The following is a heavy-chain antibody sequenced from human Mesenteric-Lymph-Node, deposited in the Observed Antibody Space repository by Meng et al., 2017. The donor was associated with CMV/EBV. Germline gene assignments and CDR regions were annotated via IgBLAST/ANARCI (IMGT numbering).Heavy chain of an antibody. CDR1: GGSFSGYY. CDR3: ARDTDRYCSGGSCYSDGMDV. CDR2: INHSGST. J-gene: IGHJ6*02. Sequence: SDTLSLTCAVYGGSFSGYYWSWIRQPPGKGLEWIGEINHSGSTNYNPSLKSRVTISVDTSKNQFSLKLSSVTAADTAVYYCARDTDRYCSGGSCYSDGMDVWGQGTTVTVSS. D-gene: IGHD2-15*01. V-gene: IGHV4-34*01.